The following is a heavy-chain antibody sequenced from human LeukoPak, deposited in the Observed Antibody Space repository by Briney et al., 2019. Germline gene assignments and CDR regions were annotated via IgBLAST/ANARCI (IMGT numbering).Heavy chain of an antibody. J-gene: IGHJ4*02. Sequence: ASVKVSCKASGYTFTSYGISWVRQAPGQGLEWMGWISAYNGNTNYAQMLQGRVTMTTDTSTSTAYMELRSLRSDDTAVYYCARGSEVVPAAPGDYFDYWGQGTLVTVSS. CDR1: GYTFTSYG. V-gene: IGHV1-18*01. D-gene: IGHD2-2*01. CDR3: ARGSEVVPAAPGDYFDY. CDR2: ISAYNGNT.